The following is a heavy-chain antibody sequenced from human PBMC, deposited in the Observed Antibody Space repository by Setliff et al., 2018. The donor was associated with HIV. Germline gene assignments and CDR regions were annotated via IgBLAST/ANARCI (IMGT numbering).Heavy chain of an antibody. V-gene: IGHV3-73*01. J-gene: IGHJ5*02. CDR1: GFTFNNFP. CDR3: VAATTEGFDP. CDR2: IRSKASAYAT. Sequence: PGGSLRLSCAASGFTFNNFPMHWVRQAPGKGLEWVGHIRSKASAYATASAASVKGRFTVSRDDSSDTAYLHMSNLKSEDTAVYYCVAATTEGFDPWGQGTLVTVSS. D-gene: IGHD6-13*01.